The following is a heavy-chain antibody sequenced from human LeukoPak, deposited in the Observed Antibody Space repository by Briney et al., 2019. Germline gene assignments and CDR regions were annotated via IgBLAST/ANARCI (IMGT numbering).Heavy chain of an antibody. CDR1: GGSISSYY. Sequence: SETLSLTCTVSGGSISSYYWSWIRQPAGKGLEWIGRIYTSGSTNYNPSLKSRVTMSVDTSKNQFSLKLSSVTAADTAVYYCARGMYSSSWYSFDYWGQGTLVTVSS. J-gene: IGHJ4*02. CDR2: IYTSGST. D-gene: IGHD6-13*01. CDR3: ARGMYSSSWYSFDY. V-gene: IGHV4-4*07.